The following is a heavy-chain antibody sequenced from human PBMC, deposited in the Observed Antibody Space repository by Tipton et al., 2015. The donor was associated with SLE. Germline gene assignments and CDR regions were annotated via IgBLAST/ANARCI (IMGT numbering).Heavy chain of an antibody. Sequence: TLSLTCAVSGGSISSSNWWSWVRQPPGKGLEWIGEIYHSGSTNYNPSLKSRVTISVDKSKNQFSLKLSSVTAADTAVYYCAVGSYYDFWSGYPPYYYYGMDVWGQGTTVTVSS. V-gene: IGHV4-4*02. J-gene: IGHJ6*02. CDR2: IYHSGST. CDR1: GGSISSSNW. CDR3: AVGSYYDFWSGYPPYYYYGMDV. D-gene: IGHD3-3*01.